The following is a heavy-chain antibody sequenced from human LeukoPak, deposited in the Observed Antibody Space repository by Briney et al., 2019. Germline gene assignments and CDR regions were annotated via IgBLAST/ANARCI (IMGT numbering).Heavy chain of an antibody. CDR3: ARDGLVVAGTYNWFDP. D-gene: IGHD2-15*01. Sequence: SVKVSCKASGGTFSSYAISWVRQAPGQGLEWMGRIIPIFGTANYAQKFQGRVTVTTDESTSTAYMELSSLRSEDTAVYYCARDGLVVAGTYNWFDPWGQGTLVTVSS. CDR2: IIPIFGTA. J-gene: IGHJ5*02. V-gene: IGHV1-69*05. CDR1: GGTFSSYA.